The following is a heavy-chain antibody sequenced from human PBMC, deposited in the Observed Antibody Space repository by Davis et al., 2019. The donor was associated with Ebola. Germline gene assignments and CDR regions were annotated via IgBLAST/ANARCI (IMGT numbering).Heavy chain of an antibody. CDR3: ARVPLESDYVWGSYRPFDY. CDR2: IYYSGST. V-gene: IGHV4-31*11. Sequence: PSETLSLTCAVSGGSISSGGYSWSWIRQHPGKGLEWIGYIYYSGSTYYNPSLKSRVTISVDTSKNQFSLKLSSVTAADTAVYYCARVPLESDYVWGSYRPFDYWGQGTLVTVSS. CDR1: GGSISSGGYS. D-gene: IGHD3-16*02. J-gene: IGHJ4*02.